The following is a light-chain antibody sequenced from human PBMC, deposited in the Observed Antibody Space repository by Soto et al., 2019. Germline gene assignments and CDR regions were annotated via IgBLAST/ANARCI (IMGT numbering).Light chain of an antibody. V-gene: IGKV1D-12*01. CDR3: QQANSFPHT. CDR1: QSISSW. Sequence: DIQMTQSPSSVSASVADRVTSTSRASQSISSWLAWYQQKPGKAPKLLIYAASSLQSGVPSRFSGSGSGTDFTLTISSLQPEDFATYYCQQANSFPHTFGPGTKVDIK. CDR2: AAS. J-gene: IGKJ3*01.